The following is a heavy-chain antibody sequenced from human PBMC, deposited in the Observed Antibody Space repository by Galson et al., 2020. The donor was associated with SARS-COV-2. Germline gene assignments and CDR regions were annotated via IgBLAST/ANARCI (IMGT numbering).Heavy chain of an antibody. CDR2: IKQDGSEK. J-gene: IGHJ3*02. CDR3: ARGRHYYDSSGYYLQSPGSLDAFDI. D-gene: IGHD3-22*01. V-gene: IGHV3-7*01. CDR1: GFTFSSYW. Sequence: GESLKISCAASGFTFSSYWMSWVRQAPGKGLEWVANIKQDGSEKYYVDSVKGRFTISRDNAKNSLYLQMNSLRAGDTAVYYCARGRHYYDSSGYYLQSPGSLDAFDIWGQGTMVTVSS.